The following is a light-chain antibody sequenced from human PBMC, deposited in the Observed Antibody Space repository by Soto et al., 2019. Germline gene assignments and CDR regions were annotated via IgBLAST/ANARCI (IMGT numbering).Light chain of an antibody. CDR3: MQALQTPLT. CDR2: LAY. V-gene: IGKV2-28*01. CDR1: QSLLHSNGYNY. J-gene: IGKJ5*01. Sequence: DIVMTQSPLSLPVTPGEPASSSCSSSQSLLHSNGYNYFDWYVQKPGQSPQLLIYLAYNRASGVTDRFSGSGSGTDFTLKISRVEAEDVGVYYCMQALQTPLTFGQGTRLDIK.